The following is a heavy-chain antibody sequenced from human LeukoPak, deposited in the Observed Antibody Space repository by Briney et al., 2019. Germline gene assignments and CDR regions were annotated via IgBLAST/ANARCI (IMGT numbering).Heavy chain of an antibody. CDR1: GGSISSYY. D-gene: IGHD6-13*01. J-gene: IGHJ3*02. CDR2: IYYSGST. Sequence: SETLSLTCTVSGGSISSYYWSWIRQPPGKGLEWIGYIYYSGSTDYNPSLKSRVTISVDTSKNQFSLKLSSVTAADTAVYYCARLAGDAFDIWGQGTMVTVSS. CDR3: ARLAGDAFDI. V-gene: IGHV4-59*08.